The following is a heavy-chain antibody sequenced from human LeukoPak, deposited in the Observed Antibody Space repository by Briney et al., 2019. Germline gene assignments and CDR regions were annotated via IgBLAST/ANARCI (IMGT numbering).Heavy chain of an antibody. CDR1: GFTFSSYG. V-gene: IGHV3-30*18. D-gene: IGHD3-3*01. CDR3: AKDTLLYYDFWSGYRNWFDP. J-gene: IGHJ5*02. CDR2: ISYDGSNK. Sequence: GGSLRLSCAAFGFTFSSYGMHWVRQAPGKGLEWVAVISYDGSNKYYADSVKGRFTISRDNSKNTLYLQMNSLRAEDTAVYYCAKDTLLYYDFWSGYRNWFDPWGQGTLVTVSS.